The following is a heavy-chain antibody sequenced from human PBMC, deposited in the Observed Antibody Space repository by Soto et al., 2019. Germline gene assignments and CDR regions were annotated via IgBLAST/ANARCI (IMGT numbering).Heavy chain of an antibody. CDR2: IYHSGST. CDR1: GGSISSGGYS. Sequence: SETLSLTCAVSGGSISSGGYSWSWIRQPPGKGLEWIGYIYHSGSTYYNPSLKSRVTISVDRSKNQFSLKPSSVTAADTAVYYCARVPDRCGQGTVVTVSS. CDR3: ARVPDR. J-gene: IGHJ5*02. D-gene: IGHD2-2*01. V-gene: IGHV4-30-2*01.